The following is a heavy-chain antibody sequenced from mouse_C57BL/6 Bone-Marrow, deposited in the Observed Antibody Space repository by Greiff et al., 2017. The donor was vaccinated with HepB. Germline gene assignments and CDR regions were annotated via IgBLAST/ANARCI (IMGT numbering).Heavy chain of an antibody. Sequence: EVMLVESGGDLVKPGGSLKLSCAASGFTFSSYGMSWVRQTPDKRLEWVATISSGGSYTYYPDSVKGRFTISRDNAKNTLYLQMSSLKSEDTAMYYGARQEGKGDYWGQGTTLTLSS. CDR1: GFTFSSYG. V-gene: IGHV5-6*02. J-gene: IGHJ2*01. CDR2: ISSGGSYT. CDR3: ARQEGKGDY.